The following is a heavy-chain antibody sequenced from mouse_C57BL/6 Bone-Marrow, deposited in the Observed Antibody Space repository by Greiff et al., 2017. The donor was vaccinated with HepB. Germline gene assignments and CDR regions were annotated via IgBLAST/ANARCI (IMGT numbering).Heavy chain of an antibody. J-gene: IGHJ2*01. V-gene: IGHV1-50*01. D-gene: IGHD1-1*01. CDR1: GYTFTSYW. Sequence: QVQLKQPGAELVKPGASVKLSCKASGYTFTSYWMQWVKQRPGQGLEWIGEIDPSDSYTNYNQKFKGKATLTVDTSSSTAYMQLSSLTSEDSAVYYCARDGSITTVVATNFDYWAKAPLSQSPQ. CDR3: ARDGSITTVVATNFDY. CDR2: IDPSDSYT.